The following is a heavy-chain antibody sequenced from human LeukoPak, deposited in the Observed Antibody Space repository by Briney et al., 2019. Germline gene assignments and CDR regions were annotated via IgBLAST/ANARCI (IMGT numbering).Heavy chain of an antibody. J-gene: IGHJ6*03. D-gene: IGHD4-23*01. CDR1: GYTFTRYG. CDR3: AREGGNPLYYYYYMDV. V-gene: IGHV1-18*01. Sequence: ASVKVCCKASGYTFTRYGISWVRQAPGQGLEWMGWISAYNGNTNYAQKLQGRVTMTTDTSTSTAYMELRSLRSDDTAVYYCAREGGNPLYYYYYMDVWGKGTTVTVSS. CDR2: ISAYNGNT.